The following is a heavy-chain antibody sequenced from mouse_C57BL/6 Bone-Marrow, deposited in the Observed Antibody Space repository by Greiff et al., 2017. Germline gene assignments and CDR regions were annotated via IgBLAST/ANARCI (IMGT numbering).Heavy chain of an antibody. D-gene: IGHD1-1*01. CDR2: IYTGGGYT. Sequence: QVQLQQSGAELVRPGTSVKMSCKASGYTFTNYWIGWAKQRPGHGLEWIGDIYTGGGYTNYNEKFKGKATLTADKSSSTAYMQFSSLTSEDYAIYYCAREGYYGSSMYYCDYWGQGTTLTVSS. CDR1: GYTFTNYW. V-gene: IGHV1-63*01. CDR3: AREGYYGSSMYYCDY. J-gene: IGHJ2*01.